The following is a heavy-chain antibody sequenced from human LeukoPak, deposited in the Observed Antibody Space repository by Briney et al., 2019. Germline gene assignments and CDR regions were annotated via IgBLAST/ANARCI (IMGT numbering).Heavy chain of an antibody. CDR3: AKGSLIAVAGPFDC. D-gene: IGHD6-19*01. V-gene: IGHV3-23*01. CDR1: GFTFSSNA. J-gene: IGHJ4*02. Sequence: GGSLRLSCAASGFTFSSNAMSWVRQAPRKGMEWVSTISGSGGRTYYADSVKGRFTISRDNSKNTLYLHMNSLRAEDTALYYCAKGSLIAVAGPFDCWGQGTLVTVSS. CDR2: ISGSGGRT.